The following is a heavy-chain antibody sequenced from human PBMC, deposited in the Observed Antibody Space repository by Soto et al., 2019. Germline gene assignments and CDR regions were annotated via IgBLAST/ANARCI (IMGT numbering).Heavy chain of an antibody. CDR1: GGTFSSYA. Sequence: SVKVSCKASGGTFSSYAISWVRQAPGQGLEWMGGIIPIFGTANYAQKFQGRVTITADESTSTAYMELSSLRSEDTAVYYCARVNGGPDGPGWFGGFDPCGQGTLVTVSS. J-gene: IGHJ5*02. CDR2: IIPIFGTA. V-gene: IGHV1-69*13. CDR3: ARVNGGPDGPGWFGGFDP. D-gene: IGHD3-10*01.